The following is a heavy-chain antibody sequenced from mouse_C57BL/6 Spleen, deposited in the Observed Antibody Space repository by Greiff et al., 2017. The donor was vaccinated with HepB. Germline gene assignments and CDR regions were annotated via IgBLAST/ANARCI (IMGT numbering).Heavy chain of an antibody. Sequence: EVQLQQSGPELVKPGDSVKISCKASGYSFTGYFMNWVMQSHGKSLEWIGRINPYNGDTFYNQKFKGKATLTVDKSSSTAHMELRSLTSEDSAVYYCARSYDYDPYYYAMDYWGQGTSVTVSS. CDR2: INPYNGDT. V-gene: IGHV1-20*01. CDR3: ARSYDYDPYYYAMDY. D-gene: IGHD2-4*01. J-gene: IGHJ4*01. CDR1: GYSFTGYF.